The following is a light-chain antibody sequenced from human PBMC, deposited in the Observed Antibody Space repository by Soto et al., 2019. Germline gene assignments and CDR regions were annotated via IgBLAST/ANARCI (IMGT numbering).Light chain of an antibody. Sequence: QSALTQPASVSGSPGQSITISCTGTSSDVGRYNYVSWYQQHPGKAPKLMIYEVGNRPSGVSNRFSGSKSGNTASLTISGLQAEDEADYYCSSYTSSSTRVFGTGTKVTVL. V-gene: IGLV2-14*01. CDR3: SSYTSSSTRV. CDR1: SSDVGRYNY. CDR2: EVG. J-gene: IGLJ1*01.